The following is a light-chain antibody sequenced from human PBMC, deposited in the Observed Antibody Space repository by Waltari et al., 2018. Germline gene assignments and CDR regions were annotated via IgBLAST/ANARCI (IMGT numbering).Light chain of an antibody. CDR1: SSNIGAGYD. Sequence: QSGLTPPPSVSGAPGQRVTISCTGSSSNIGAGYDVHWYQKLPGTAPKLLIYGNNKRPYGVPDLFDGSKSCTSASLAITGLQAEDEADYYCQSYDSGLSGSVFGGGTKLTVL. CDR2: GNN. V-gene: IGLV1-40*01. J-gene: IGLJ2*01. CDR3: QSYDSGLSGSV.